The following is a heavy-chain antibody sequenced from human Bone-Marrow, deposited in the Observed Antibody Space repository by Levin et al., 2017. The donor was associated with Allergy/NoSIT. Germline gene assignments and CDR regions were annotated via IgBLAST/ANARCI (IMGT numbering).Heavy chain of an antibody. J-gene: IGHJ4*02. CDR3: TTGSGSYYEGHCS. V-gene: IGHV3-15*07. CDR2: IAPNTFGGTI. D-gene: IGHD1-26*01. CDR1: GFIFTHAW. Sequence: PGESLKISCAASGFIFTHAWMNWVRQAPGKGLEWVGRIAPNTFGGTIDYAAPMKGRFTISRDYSKNTLYLQMNSLRTEDTAVYYCTTGSGSYYEGHCSWGQGTLVIVSS.